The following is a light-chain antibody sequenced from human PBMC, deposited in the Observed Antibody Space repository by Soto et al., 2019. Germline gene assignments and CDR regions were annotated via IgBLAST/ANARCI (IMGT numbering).Light chain of an antibody. CDR3: SSYTSTSTLHYV. CDR1: SSDIGDYNY. Sequence: QSALTQPASASGSPGQSITISCTGTSSDIGDYNYVSWYQQHPGKAPKLMIYEVTNRPSGVSYRFSGSKSGNTASLTISGLQAEDEADYFCSSYTSTSTLHYVFGTGTKVTVL. J-gene: IGLJ1*01. V-gene: IGLV2-14*01. CDR2: EVT.